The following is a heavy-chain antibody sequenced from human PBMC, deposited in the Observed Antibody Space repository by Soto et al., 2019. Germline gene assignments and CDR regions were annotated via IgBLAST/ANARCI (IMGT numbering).Heavy chain of an antibody. J-gene: IGHJ4*02. CDR1: GYTFTSYG. D-gene: IGHD6-19*01. CDR2: ISANNGNT. V-gene: IGHV1-18*01. CDR3: ARDGLSSGWSRH. Sequence: GASVKVSCKASGYTFTSYGISWVRHAPGQGLEWMGWISANNGNTNYPQKLQGRVTMTTDTSTSTAYMELRSLTSDDTAVYYLARDGLSSGWSRHWSQGPHVTVSS.